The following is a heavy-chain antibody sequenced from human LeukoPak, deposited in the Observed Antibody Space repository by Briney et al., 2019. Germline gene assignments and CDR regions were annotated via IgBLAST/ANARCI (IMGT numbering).Heavy chain of an antibody. Sequence: GESLKISCKGSGYNYTNYWISWVRQMPGKCLEWMWRIDPSDSYINHSPSFQGHVSISADKSVSTAYLQWSSLKASDSAMYYCARQPRGTVVFDYWGQGTLVTVSS. J-gene: IGHJ4*02. V-gene: IGHV5-10-1*01. CDR3: ARQPRGTVVFDY. D-gene: IGHD4-23*01. CDR1: GYNYTNYW. CDR2: IDPSDSYI.